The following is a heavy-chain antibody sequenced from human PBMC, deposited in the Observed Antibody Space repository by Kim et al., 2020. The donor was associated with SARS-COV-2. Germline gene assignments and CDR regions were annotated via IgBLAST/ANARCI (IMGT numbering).Heavy chain of an antibody. CDR3: ARDADYGDSEQLFSYGMDV. CDR2: IYHSGST. CDR1: GGSISSSNW. Sequence: SETLSLTCAVSGGSISSSNWWSWVRQPPGKGLEWIGEIYHSGSTNYNPSLKSRVTISVDKSKNQFSLKLSSVTAADTAVYYCARDADYGDSEQLFSYGMDVWGQGTTVTVSS. V-gene: IGHV4-4*02. D-gene: IGHD4-17*01. J-gene: IGHJ6*02.